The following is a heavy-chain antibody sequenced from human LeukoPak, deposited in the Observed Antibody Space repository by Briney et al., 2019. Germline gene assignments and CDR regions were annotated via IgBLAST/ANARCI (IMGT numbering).Heavy chain of an antibody. J-gene: IGHJ4*02. Sequence: SETLSLTCAVYGGSFSGYYWSWIRQPPGKGLEWIGEINHSGSTNYNPSLKSRVTISVDTSKNQFSLKLSSVTAADTAVYYCARAVGYSYGYDYWGQGTLVTVSS. D-gene: IGHD5-18*01. CDR1: GGSFSGYY. CDR3: ARAVGYSYGYDY. V-gene: IGHV4-34*01. CDR2: INHSGST.